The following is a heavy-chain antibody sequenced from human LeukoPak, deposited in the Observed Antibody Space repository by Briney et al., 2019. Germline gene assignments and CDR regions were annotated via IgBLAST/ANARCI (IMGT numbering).Heavy chain of an antibody. CDR1: GFTVSTNY. Sequence: GGSLRLSCAASGFTVSTNYMSWVRQAPGKGLEWVSIIYSGGSIYYADSVKGRFTIPRDSFKNSLYLQMNSLRAEDTALYYCAKNSDSSGTYFDHWGQGTLVTVSS. CDR3: AKNSDSSGTYFDH. V-gene: IGHV3-53*01. D-gene: IGHD3-22*01. J-gene: IGHJ4*02. CDR2: IYSGGSI.